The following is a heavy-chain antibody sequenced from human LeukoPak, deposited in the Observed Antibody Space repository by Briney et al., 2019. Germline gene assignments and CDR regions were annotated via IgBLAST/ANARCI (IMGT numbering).Heavy chain of an antibody. J-gene: IGHJ4*01. CDR2: IWYDGSNK. CDR1: GFTFSSYG. D-gene: IGHD5-18*01. CDR3: ARVDTAMVTRGTGAFDY. Sequence: SLGSLRLSCAASGFTFSSYGMHWVRQAPGKGLEWVAVIWYDGSNKYYADSVKGRFTISRDNSKNTLYLQMNSLRAEDTAVYYCARVDTAMVTRGTGAFDYWGQEPWSPSPQ. V-gene: IGHV3-33*01.